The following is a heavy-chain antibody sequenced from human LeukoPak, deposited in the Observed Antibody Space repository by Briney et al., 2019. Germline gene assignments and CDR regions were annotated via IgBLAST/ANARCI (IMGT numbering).Heavy chain of an antibody. CDR1: GFTFSDYY. J-gene: IGHJ4*02. D-gene: IGHD6-6*01. Sequence: GGSLRLSCAASGFTFSDYYMSWVRQAPGKGLEWVSVIYSGGSTYYADSVKGRFTISRDNSKNTLYLQMNSLRAEDTAVYYCARDGGGYSSSPYYFDYWGQGTLVTVSS. CDR3: ARDGGGYSSSPYYFDY. V-gene: IGHV3-66*02. CDR2: IYSGGST.